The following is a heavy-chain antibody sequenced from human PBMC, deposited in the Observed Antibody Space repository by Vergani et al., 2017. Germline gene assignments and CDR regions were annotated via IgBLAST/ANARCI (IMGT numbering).Heavy chain of an antibody. V-gene: IGHV3-23*04. CDR1: GFTFDDYA. J-gene: IGHJ4*02. D-gene: IGHD2-2*02. CDR2: ISGSGGST. CDR3: AKVDCSSTSCYTPFDY. Sequence: EVQLVESGGGLVQPGRSLRLSCAASGFTFDDYAMHWVRQAPGTGLEWVSAISGSGGSTYYADSVKGRFTISRDNSKNTLYLQMNSLRAEDTSVYYCAKVDCSSTSCYTPFDYWGQGTLVTVSS.